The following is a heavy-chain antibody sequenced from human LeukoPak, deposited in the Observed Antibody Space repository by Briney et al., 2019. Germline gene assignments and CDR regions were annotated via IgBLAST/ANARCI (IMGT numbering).Heavy chain of an antibody. V-gene: IGHV3-74*01. CDR1: GFTFSSYW. CDR3: AREEDGDYSGGGNDAFDI. D-gene: IGHD4-17*01. Sequence: GGSLRLSCAASGFTFSSYWMHWVRQAPGKGLVWVSRINSDGSSTSYADSVKGRFTISRDNAKNTLYLQMNSLGAEDTAVYYCAREEDGDYSGGGNDAFDIWGQGTMVTVSS. J-gene: IGHJ3*02. CDR2: INSDGSST.